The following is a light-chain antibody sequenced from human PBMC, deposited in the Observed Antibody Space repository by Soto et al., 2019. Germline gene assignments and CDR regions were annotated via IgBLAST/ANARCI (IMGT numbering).Light chain of an antibody. CDR2: GAS. Sequence: EIVMTQSPATLSVSPGERATLSCRASQSVSSNLAWYQQKPGQAPRLLIYGASTRATGIPARFSGSGSGTEFTPTNSSLQSEDFAVFYCQEVNNLPGTFGQGTKVEIK. CDR1: QSVSSN. J-gene: IGKJ1*01. V-gene: IGKV3-15*01. CDR3: QEVNNLPGT.